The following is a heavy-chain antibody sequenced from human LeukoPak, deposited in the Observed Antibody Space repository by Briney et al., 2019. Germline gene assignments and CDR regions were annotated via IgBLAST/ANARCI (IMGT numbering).Heavy chain of an antibody. CDR2: ISDDGRKK. Sequence: GGSLRLSCAASGFTFNRYGMHWVRQAPGKGLECVALISDDGRKKFYADSVQDRFTISRDDSKNTVYVQMSSLRAEDTGMYYCARDSAQCTGGYCYLVSWGQGTLVTVSS. V-gene: IGHV3-30*03. CDR1: GFTFNRYG. J-gene: IGHJ4*02. CDR3: ARDSAQCTGGYCYLVS. D-gene: IGHD2-8*02.